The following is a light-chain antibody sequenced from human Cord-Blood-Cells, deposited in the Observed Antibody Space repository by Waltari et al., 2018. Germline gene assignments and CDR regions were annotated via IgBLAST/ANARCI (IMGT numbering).Light chain of an antibody. CDR1: QSISSH. CDR2: AAS. CDR3: QQSYSTLTWT. J-gene: IGKJ1*01. V-gene: IGKV1-39*01. Sequence: DIQMTQSPSSLSASVGDRVTITCRASQSISSHLNWSQQKPGKAPKLLIYAASSLQSGVPSRFSGSGSGTDFTLTIRSLQPEDFATYYCQQSYSTLTWTFGQGTKVEIK.